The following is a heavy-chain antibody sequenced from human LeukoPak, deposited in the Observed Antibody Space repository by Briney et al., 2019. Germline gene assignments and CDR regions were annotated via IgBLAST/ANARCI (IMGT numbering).Heavy chain of an antibody. CDR1: GYTFTSYY. V-gene: IGHV1-46*01. CDR2: INPSGGST. CDR3: ARDTIVDRFRFDP. Sequence: ASVKVSCKASGYTFTSYYMHWVRQAPGQGLEWMGIINPSGGSTSYAQKFQGRVTMTRDTSTSTVYMELSSLRSGDTAVYYCARDTIVDRFRFDPWGQGTLVTVSS. J-gene: IGHJ5*02. D-gene: IGHD1-26*01.